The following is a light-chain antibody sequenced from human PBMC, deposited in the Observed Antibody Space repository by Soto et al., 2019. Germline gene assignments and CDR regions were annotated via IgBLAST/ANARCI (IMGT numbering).Light chain of an antibody. CDR1: QSVSSN. CDR3: QQYNNWPPKYT. CDR2: GAS. Sequence: EIVMTQSPATLSVSPGERATLSCRASQSVSSNLAWYQQKPGQAPRLLIYGASTRATGIPARFSGSGSGTEFTLTSSSLQSEDFEVYYCQQYNNWPPKYTFGQGTKLEIK. J-gene: IGKJ2*01. V-gene: IGKV3-15*01.